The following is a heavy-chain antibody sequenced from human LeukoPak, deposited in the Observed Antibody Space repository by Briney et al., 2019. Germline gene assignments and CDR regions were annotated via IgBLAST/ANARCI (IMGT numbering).Heavy chain of an antibody. Sequence: GGSLRLSCAASGFTFNNYAMSWVRQAPGKGLEWVSAISGSGGSTYYEESAKGRFTISRDNSKNTLFLQMNSLRAEDSAVYFCAKDLARFGEFDYWGQGTLVTVSS. CDR1: GFTFNNYA. V-gene: IGHV3-23*01. CDR2: ISGSGGST. D-gene: IGHD3-10*01. J-gene: IGHJ4*02. CDR3: AKDLARFGEFDY.